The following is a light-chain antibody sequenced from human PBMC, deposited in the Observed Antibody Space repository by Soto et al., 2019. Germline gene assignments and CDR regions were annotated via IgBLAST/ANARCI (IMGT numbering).Light chain of an antibody. CDR1: QSIAGY. CDR2: VAS. CDR3: QQSYSSPYT. V-gene: IGKV1-39*01. Sequence: DIQMNQSPSSLSAFVGDRVTITCRASQSIAGYLNWYQQIPGRAPKLLIYVASTLQSGVPSRFSGSGDGTDFTLAISSLQPEDFATYCCQQSYSSPYTFCQGTKLEIK. J-gene: IGKJ2*01.